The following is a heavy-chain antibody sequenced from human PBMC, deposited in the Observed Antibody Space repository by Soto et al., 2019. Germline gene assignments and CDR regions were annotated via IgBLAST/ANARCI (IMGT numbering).Heavy chain of an antibody. Sequence: PGGSLRLSCAASGFTFSSYSMNWVRQAPGKGLEWVSSISSSSSYIYYADSVKGRFTISRDNAKNSLHLRSVTAADSATYFCARDVPFHYWGQGALVTVSS. CDR2: ISSSSSYI. CDR3: ARDVPFHY. J-gene: IGHJ4*02. CDR1: GFTFSSYS. V-gene: IGHV3-21*04.